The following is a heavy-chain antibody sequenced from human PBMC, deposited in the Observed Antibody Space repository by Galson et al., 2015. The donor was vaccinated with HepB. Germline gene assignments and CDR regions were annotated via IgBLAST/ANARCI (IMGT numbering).Heavy chain of an antibody. D-gene: IGHD3-10*01. V-gene: IGHV3-30*04. CDR3: ARDRGPRAYDY. CDR1: GFSFDTYA. Sequence: SLRLSCAASGFSFDTYAMSWVRQAPGKGLEWVAVISYDGSNKYYADSVKGRFTISRDNSKNTLYLQMNSLRAEDTAVYYCARDRGPRAYDYWGQGTLVTVSS. J-gene: IGHJ4*02. CDR2: ISYDGSNK.